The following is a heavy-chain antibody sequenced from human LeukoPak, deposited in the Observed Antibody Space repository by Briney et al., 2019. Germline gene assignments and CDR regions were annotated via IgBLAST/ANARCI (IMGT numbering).Heavy chain of an antibody. CDR2: IYGGDST. CDR3: ATDHRNLDAFDI. Sequence: GGSLRLSCAVSGLTVSRNSMNWVRQAPGKGLEWVSVIYGGDSTYYADSVKGRFTISIDTSKNTVYLQMNSLRAEDTAVYYCATDHRNLDAFDIWGQGTMLTVSS. CDR1: GLTVSRNS. J-gene: IGHJ3*02. V-gene: IGHV3-66*01. D-gene: IGHD1-14*01.